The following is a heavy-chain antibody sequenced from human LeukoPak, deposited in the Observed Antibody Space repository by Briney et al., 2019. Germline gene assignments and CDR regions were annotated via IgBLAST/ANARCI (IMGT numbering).Heavy chain of an antibody. D-gene: IGHD1-26*01. CDR1: GFTFSSYG. V-gene: IGHV3-30*18. CDR2: ISYDGSNK. J-gene: IGHJ4*02. CDR3: AKDPGSYSLSFDY. Sequence: GRSLRLSCAASGFTFSSYGMHWVRQAPGKGLEWVAVISYDGSNKYYADSVKGRFTISRDNSKNTLYLQMNSLRAEDTAVYYCAKDPGSYSLSFDYWGQGTLVTVPS.